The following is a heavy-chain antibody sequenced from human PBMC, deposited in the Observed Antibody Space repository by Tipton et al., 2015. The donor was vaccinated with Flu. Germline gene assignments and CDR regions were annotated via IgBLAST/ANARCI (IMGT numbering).Heavy chain of an antibody. Sequence: LRLSCTVSGGSISSYYWSWIRQPPGKGLEWIGYIYYSGSTNYNPSLKSRVTISVDTSKNQFSLKLSSVTAADTAVYYCARVSRIAARPLDYYYYMDVWGKGTTVTVSS. CDR2: IYYSGST. V-gene: IGHV4-59*01. CDR3: ARVSRIAARPLDYYYYMDV. D-gene: IGHD6-6*01. CDR1: GGSISSYY. J-gene: IGHJ6*03.